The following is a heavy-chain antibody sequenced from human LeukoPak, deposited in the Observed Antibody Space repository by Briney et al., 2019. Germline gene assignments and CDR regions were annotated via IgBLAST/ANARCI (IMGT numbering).Heavy chain of an antibody. J-gene: IGHJ3*02. D-gene: IGHD3-22*01. CDR3: ARASYYYGTSGLGAFDI. V-gene: IGHV3-9*01. CDR1: GFTFDDHA. CDR2: INWDGSRI. Sequence: GGSLRLSCAASGFTFDDHAMYWVRQAPGKGLEWVSGINWDGSRIGYVDAVKGRFTISRGSAKNSLYLQMNSLRAEDTALYYCARASYYYGTSGLGAFDIWGQGTLVTVSS.